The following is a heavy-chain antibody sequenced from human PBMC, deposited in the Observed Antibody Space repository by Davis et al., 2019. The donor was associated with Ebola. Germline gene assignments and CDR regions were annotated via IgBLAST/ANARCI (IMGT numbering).Heavy chain of an antibody. J-gene: IGHJ6*04. CDR2: ISGSGGNT. Sequence: ESLKISCADSVITFSSYAMTWVRQAPGKGLEWVSAISGSGGNTYYADSVKGRFTISRDNSKKTMYLQMNSLRGEDTAVYYCARSGLSFGVVKYHYGMDAWGKGTTVTVSS. CDR1: VITFSSYA. D-gene: IGHD3-3*01. CDR3: ARSGLSFGVVKYHYGMDA. V-gene: IGHV3-23*01.